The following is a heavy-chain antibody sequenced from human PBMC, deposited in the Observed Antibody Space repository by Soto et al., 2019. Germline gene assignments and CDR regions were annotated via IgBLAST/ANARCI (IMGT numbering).Heavy chain of an antibody. CDR3: AKPPTTTLVRGYLDN. Sequence: PGGSLRLSCAASGFPFYSYGMHWVRQAPGKELEWAALISSDGNIRTYRDSVKGRFTISRDNSNNTVYLEMNSLRPDDTAVYYCAKPPTTTLVRGYLDNWGEGTLVTASS. J-gene: IGHJ4*01. D-gene: IGHD3-10*01. CDR2: ISSDGNIR. V-gene: IGHV3-30*18. CDR1: GFPFYSYG.